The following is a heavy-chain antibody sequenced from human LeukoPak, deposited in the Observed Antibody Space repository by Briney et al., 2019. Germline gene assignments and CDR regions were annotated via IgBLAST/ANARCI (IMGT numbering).Heavy chain of an antibody. Sequence: GGSLRLSCAASGFTFSSYWMHWVRQAPGKGLVWVSRINTDGSSTSYADSVKGRFTISRDNAKNTLYLQMNSLRAEDTAVYYCARYLEGAAQEPFFDYWGQGTLVTVSS. CDR3: ARYLEGAAQEPFFDY. V-gene: IGHV3-74*01. CDR1: GFTFSSYW. CDR2: INTDGSST. D-gene: IGHD6-6*01. J-gene: IGHJ4*02.